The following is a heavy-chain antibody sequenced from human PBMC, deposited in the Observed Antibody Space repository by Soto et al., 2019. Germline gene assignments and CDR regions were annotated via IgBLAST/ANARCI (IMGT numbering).Heavy chain of an antibody. V-gene: IGHV3-9*01. CDR3: AKDSYYYDSSGYLFDY. CDR1: GFTFDDYA. D-gene: IGHD3-22*01. CDR2: ISWNSGSI. J-gene: IGHJ4*02. Sequence: GGSLRLSCAASGFTFDDYAMHWVRQAPGKGLEWVSGISWNSGSIGYADSVKGRFTISRDNAKNSLYLQMNSLRAEDTALYYCAKDSYYYDSSGYLFDYWGQGTLVTVSS.